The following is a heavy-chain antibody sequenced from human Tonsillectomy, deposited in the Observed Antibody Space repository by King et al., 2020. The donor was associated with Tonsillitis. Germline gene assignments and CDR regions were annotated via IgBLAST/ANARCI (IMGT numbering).Heavy chain of an antibody. J-gene: IGHJ3*02. D-gene: IGHD6-13*01. CDR2: IYSGGSP. CDR1: GFTVSSNY. V-gene: IGHV3-53*01. Sequence: VQLVESGGGLIQPGGSLRLSCAASGFTVSSNYMSWVRQAPGKGLEWVSVIYSGGSPYYADSVKGRFTISRDNSKNPRYLQMNSLRAEDTALYYCARGGAAAGTERIGVLDIWGQGTMVTVSS. CDR3: ARGGAAAGTERIGVLDI.